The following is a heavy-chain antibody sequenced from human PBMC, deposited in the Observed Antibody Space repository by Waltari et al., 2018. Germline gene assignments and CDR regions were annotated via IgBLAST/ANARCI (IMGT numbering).Heavy chain of an antibody. J-gene: IGHJ4*02. Sequence: QVQLQESGPGLVKPSETLSLTCTVSGYSISDDYFGGWIRQPPGKGLEWIGSISHRGSTYYNPSLKSRVTISVDTSKNQFSLKVSSVTAADTAIYYCARDWRAGFFGVVRDTSFDYWGQGSLVTVSS. V-gene: IGHV4-38-2*02. D-gene: IGHD3-3*01. CDR2: ISHRGST. CDR3: ARDWRAGFFGVVRDTSFDY. CDR1: GYSISDDYF.